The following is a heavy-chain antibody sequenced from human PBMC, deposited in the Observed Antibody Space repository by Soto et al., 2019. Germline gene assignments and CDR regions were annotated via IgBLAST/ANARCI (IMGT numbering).Heavy chain of an antibody. CDR3: TRDLKVPLDYYYDSSGYYY. CDR2: IRSKAYGGTT. V-gene: IGHV3-49*04. D-gene: IGHD3-22*01. CDR1: GFTFGDYA. Sequence: PRLSCTASGFTFGDYAMSWVRQAPGKGLEWVGFIRSKAYGGTTEYAASVKGRFTISRDDSKSIAYLQMNSLKTEDTAVYYCTRDLKVPLDYYYDSSGYYYWGQGTLVTVSS. J-gene: IGHJ4*02.